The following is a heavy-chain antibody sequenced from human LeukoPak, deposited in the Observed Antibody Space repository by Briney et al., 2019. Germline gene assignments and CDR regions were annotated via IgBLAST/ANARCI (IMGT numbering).Heavy chain of an antibody. CDR3: AKWGDYDILTCYYDSDY. D-gene: IGHD3-9*01. J-gene: IGHJ4*02. CDR2: ITGSDDIT. Sequence: PGGSLRLSCAASGFIFSNYAMSWVRQAPGKGLEWVSAITGSDDITYYADSVKGRFTISGDNSKNTLYLQVNSLRAEDTAIYYCAKWGDYDILTCYYDSDYWGQGTLVTVSS. CDR1: GFIFSNYA. V-gene: IGHV3-23*01.